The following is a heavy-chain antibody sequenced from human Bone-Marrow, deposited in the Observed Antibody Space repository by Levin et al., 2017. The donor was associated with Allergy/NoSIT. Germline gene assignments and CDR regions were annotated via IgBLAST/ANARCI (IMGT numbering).Heavy chain of an antibody. V-gene: IGHV3-11*05. CDR1: GFTFSDDY. D-gene: IGHD3-10*01. J-gene: IGHJ4*02. Sequence: GGSLRLSCAVSGFTFSDDYMSWIRQAPGKGLEWVSYISTSSSYTNYAKSVKGRFTISRDDAKNSLYLQMNSLRPEDTAVYYCARVPWDYSSGTYYSDFWGQGTLVTISS. CDR2: ISTSSSYT. CDR3: ARVPWDYSSGTYYSDF.